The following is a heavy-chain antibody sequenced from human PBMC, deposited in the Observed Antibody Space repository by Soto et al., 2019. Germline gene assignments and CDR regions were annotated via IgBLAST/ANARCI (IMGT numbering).Heavy chain of an antibody. CDR2: VSKNGYT. CDR3: AREDSIIIPAVSDF. CDR1: GFTFNTYG. J-gene: IGHJ4*02. V-gene: IGHV3-21*01. D-gene: IGHD2-2*01. Sequence: VGSLRSSGAVSGFTFNTYGINWVRHAPGKGLEWVATVSKNGYTDYSDSVKGRFTISRDNANNSVSLQMNTLRAEDTAVYYCAREDSIIIPAVSDFWGQGALVTVSS.